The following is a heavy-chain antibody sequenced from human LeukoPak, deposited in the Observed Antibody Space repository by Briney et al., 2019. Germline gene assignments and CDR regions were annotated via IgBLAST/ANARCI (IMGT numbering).Heavy chain of an antibody. J-gene: IGHJ4*02. CDR3: ARGDWGMYYFDY. CDR1: GFTFNTYD. Sequence: PGGSLRLSCAASGFTFNTYDMHWVRQAPGKGLDWVAFKWYDGSNKYHTDSVKGRFTISRDNSKNTLYLQMNSLRVEDTAVYYCARGDWGMYYFDYWGQGTLVTVSS. CDR2: KWYDGSNK. D-gene: IGHD7-27*01. V-gene: IGHV3-30*02.